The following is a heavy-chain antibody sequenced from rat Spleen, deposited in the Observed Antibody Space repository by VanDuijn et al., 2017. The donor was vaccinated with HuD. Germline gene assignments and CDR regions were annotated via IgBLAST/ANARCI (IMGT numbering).Heavy chain of an antibody. CDR1: GFSLTSYN. D-gene: IGHD1-2*01. J-gene: IGHJ2*01. CDR2: IWTGGNT. Sequence: QVQLKESGPGLVQPSQTLSLTCTVSGFSLTSYNVHWVRQPTGKGLEWMGVIWTGGNTDYHSALKSRLIISRDTSKSQVFLKMNSLQTDDTAIYFCTRSGYYYSSYVPFFDYWGQGVMVTVSS. CDR3: TRSGYYYSSYVPFFDY. V-gene: IGHV2-30*01.